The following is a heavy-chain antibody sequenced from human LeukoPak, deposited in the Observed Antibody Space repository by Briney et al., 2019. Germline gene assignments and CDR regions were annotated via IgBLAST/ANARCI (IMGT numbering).Heavy chain of an antibody. CDR2: LSGSGGST. Sequence: PGGSLRLSCAASGFTFSNYAMSWVRQAPGKGLEWVSALSGSGGSTFYADSVRGRFTISRDNSKNTLFLQMNSLRADDTAVYYCAKASVYDYVWASHRSYYFDSWGQGTLVTVSS. D-gene: IGHD3-16*02. CDR1: GFTFSNYA. V-gene: IGHV3-23*01. J-gene: IGHJ4*02. CDR3: AKASVYDYVWASHRSYYFDS.